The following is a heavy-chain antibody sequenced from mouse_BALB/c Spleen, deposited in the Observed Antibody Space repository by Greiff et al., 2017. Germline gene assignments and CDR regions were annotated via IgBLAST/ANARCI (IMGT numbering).Heavy chain of an antibody. CDR3: ARVVAYYYAMDY. V-gene: IGHV5-12-1*01. J-gene: IGHJ4*01. Sequence: EVKLVESGGGLVKPGGSLKLSCAASGFAFSSYDMSWVRQTPEKRLEWVAYISSGGGSTYYPDTVKGRFTISRDNAKNTLYLQMSSLKSEDTAMYYCARVVAYYYAMDYWGQGTSVTVSS. CDR1: GFAFSSYD. CDR2: ISSGGGST. D-gene: IGHD1-1*01.